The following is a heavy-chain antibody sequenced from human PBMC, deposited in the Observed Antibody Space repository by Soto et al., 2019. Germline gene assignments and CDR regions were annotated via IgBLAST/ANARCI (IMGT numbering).Heavy chain of an antibody. CDR2: LHHGGST. D-gene: IGHD5-12*01. CDR3: TKNSAYGLDY. CDR1: RYSINNNNW. V-gene: IGHV4-4*02. J-gene: IGHJ4*02. Sequence: LSLSYDVSRYSINNNNWWSWVLQPPGGGLEWIGELHHGGSTNYNPSLESRATFSVDISKNQFFLKLSSVTAADTAVYYCTKNSAYGLDYWGQGTLVTVSS.